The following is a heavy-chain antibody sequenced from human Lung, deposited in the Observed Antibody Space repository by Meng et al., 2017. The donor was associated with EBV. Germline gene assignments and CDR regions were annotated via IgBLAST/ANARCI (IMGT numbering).Heavy chain of an antibody. CDR3: ARVTLWFGELEY. J-gene: IGHJ4*02. Sequence: QVQLQESGPGLVKPSQTLSLTCAVSGDSISNHYWVWIRQPPGKGLEWIGSIYYSGSTSYNPSLKSRATISVDTSKNQFSLKLSSVTAADTAVYYCARVTLWFGELEYWGQGTLVTVSS. CDR1: GDSISNHY. CDR2: IYYSGST. D-gene: IGHD3-10*01. V-gene: IGHV4-39*01.